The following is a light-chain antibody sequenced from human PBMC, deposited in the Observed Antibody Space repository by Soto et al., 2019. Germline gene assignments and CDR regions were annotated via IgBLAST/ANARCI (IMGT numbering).Light chain of an antibody. CDR3: NSYTTSSTYV. Sequence: SVLTQPSSVSGSPGQPVTISCTGTSSDVGGYNYVSWYQQHPGKAPKVMIYDVSNRPSGVSNRFSGSKSGNTASLTISGLQAEDEADYYCNSYTTSSTYVFGTGTKATVL. CDR2: DVS. V-gene: IGLV2-14*01. CDR1: SSDVGGYNY. J-gene: IGLJ1*01.